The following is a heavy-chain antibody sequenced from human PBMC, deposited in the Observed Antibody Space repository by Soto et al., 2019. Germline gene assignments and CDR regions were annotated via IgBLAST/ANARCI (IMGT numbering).Heavy chain of an antibody. D-gene: IGHD3-3*01. Sequence: PGGSLRLSCAASGFTFGSYAMSWVRQAPGKGLEWVSAISGSGGSTYYADSVKGRFTISRDNSKNTLHLQMNSLRAEDTAVYYCAIPSRGDFWSGYDHWGQGTLVTGSS. CDR1: GFTFGSYA. V-gene: IGHV3-23*01. CDR3: AIPSRGDFWSGYDH. CDR2: ISGSGGST. J-gene: IGHJ4*02.